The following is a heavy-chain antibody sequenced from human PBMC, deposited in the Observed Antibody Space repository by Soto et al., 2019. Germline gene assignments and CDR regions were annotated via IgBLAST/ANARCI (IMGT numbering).Heavy chain of an antibody. D-gene: IGHD2-21*02. CDR1: GESISSSSYS. Sequence: SEALSLPCLVSGESISSSSYSWGWIRQPPGNGLEWIGIIYYSGRTYSNPSFKSRVTISIDTSKNQFSLKLSSVTATDTAVYYGARQRTTVVTQAYFDHWGQGALVTVSS. J-gene: IGHJ4*02. CDR2: IYYSGRT. V-gene: IGHV4-39*01. CDR3: ARQRTTVVTQAYFDH.